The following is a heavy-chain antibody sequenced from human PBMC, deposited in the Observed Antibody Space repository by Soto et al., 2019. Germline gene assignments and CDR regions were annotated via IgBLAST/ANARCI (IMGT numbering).Heavy chain of an antibody. V-gene: IGHV3-74*01. CDR1: GFTFTTYW. J-gene: IGHJ4*02. CDR3: TRGPRASSTGTGAH. Sequence: GGSLRLSCAASGFTFTTYWMHWVRQVPGKGLVWVSRINGDGSSTTYADSVKGRFTISRDNAKNTLYLQMNSLRAEDTAVYYCTRGPRASSTGTGAHWGQGT. D-gene: IGHD1-1*01. CDR2: INGDGSST.